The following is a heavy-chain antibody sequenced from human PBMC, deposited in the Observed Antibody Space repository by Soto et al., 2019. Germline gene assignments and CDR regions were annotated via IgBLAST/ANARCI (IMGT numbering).Heavy chain of an antibody. CDR3: ASRRLEYCSGIACYVFDY. CDR1: GFTFSIYA. V-gene: IGHV3-23*01. D-gene: IGHD2-15*01. Sequence: EVQLLESGGGLVQPGGSLRLSCAASGFTFSIYAMNWVRQAPGKGLEWVSGISVSGGSTYYADSVKGRFTISRDNSKNTLYLQMNSLRVEDTAVYYCASRRLEYCSGIACYVFDYWGQGTLVTVSS. CDR2: ISVSGGST. J-gene: IGHJ4*02.